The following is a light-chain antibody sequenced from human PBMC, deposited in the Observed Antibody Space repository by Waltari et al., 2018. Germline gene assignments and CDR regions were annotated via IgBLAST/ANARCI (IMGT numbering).Light chain of an antibody. CDR1: SSNIGAGSA. CDR3: QSCDSSVRGSL. V-gene: IGLV1-40*01. Sequence: SGLTQPPSVSGAPGQRVTISCTGSSSNIGAGSALNWYQVLPGTTPKLLIYGNNQRPSGVEDRFSGSSSGTSAALAITGIQAEDEADYYCQSCDSSVRGSLFGGGTKLTVL. CDR2: GNN. J-gene: IGLJ2*01.